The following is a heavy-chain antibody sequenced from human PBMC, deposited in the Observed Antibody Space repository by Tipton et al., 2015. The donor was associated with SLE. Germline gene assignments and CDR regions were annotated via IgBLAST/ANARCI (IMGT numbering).Heavy chain of an antibody. D-gene: IGHD3-22*01. CDR2: IYTSGST. CDR3: ARVNYYDSSGYPQSLDY. CDR1: GGSISSGSYY. Sequence: LRLSCTVSGGSISSGSYYWSWIRQPAGKGLEWIGYIYTSGSTNYNPSLKSRVTISVDTSKNQFSLKLSSVTAADTAVYYCARVNYYDSSGYPQSLDYWGQGTLVTVSS. J-gene: IGHJ4*02. V-gene: IGHV4-61*09.